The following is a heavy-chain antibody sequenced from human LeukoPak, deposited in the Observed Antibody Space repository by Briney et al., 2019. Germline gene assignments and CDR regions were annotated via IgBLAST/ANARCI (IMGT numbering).Heavy chain of an antibody. Sequence: SETLSLMCTVSGGPISTYFGSWIRQPPGKGLEWIGHIYFSGSTNYNPSLKSRVTISVDTSKNQFSLKLSSVTAADTAVYYCARHKSSGTYPLDYWGQGTLVTVSS. CDR3: ARHKSSGTYPLDY. CDR1: GGPISTYF. CDR2: IYFSGST. V-gene: IGHV4-59*08. J-gene: IGHJ4*02. D-gene: IGHD1-26*01.